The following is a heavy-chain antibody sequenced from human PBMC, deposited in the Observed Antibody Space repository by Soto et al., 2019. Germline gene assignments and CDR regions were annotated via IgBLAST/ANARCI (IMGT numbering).Heavy chain of an antibody. CDR1: GYTFTSHG. Sequence: QVQLVQSGAEVKKPGASVKVSCKASGYTFTSHGITWVRQAPGQGLEWMGWISAYNGNTNYAQKLQGRVTMTTDTTTSTAYMELRSLRSDDTAVYYCARISGYDGDNWFDPWGQGTLVTVSS. V-gene: IGHV1-18*01. D-gene: IGHD5-12*01. CDR3: ARISGYDGDNWFDP. CDR2: ISAYNGNT. J-gene: IGHJ5*02.